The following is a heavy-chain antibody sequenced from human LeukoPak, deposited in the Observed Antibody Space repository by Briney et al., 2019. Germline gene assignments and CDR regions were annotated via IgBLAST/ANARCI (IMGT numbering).Heavy chain of an antibody. Sequence: GGSLRLSCAASGFAFGSYAMSWVRQAPGNGLEWVSAITGGGGTTYYADSVKGRFTISRDKSKNTVYLQMNSLRFEDTAMYYCARNWFDPWGQGTLVTVSS. CDR3: ARNWFDP. V-gene: IGHV3-23*01. CDR1: GFAFGSYA. CDR2: ITGGGGTT. J-gene: IGHJ5*02.